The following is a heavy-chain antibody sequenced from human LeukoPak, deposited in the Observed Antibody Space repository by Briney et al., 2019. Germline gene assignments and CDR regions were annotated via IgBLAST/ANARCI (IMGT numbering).Heavy chain of an antibody. CDR2: ISSSSSYI. CDR3: TRDSGYNAFDI. CDR1: GFTFSSYS. J-gene: IGHJ3*02. V-gene: IGHV3-21*01. D-gene: IGHD5-12*01. Sequence: GGSLRLSCAASGFTFSSYSINWVRQAPGKGLEWVSSISSSSSYIYYADSVKGRFTISRDNAKNSLYLQMNSLRAEDTAVYYCTRDSGYNAFDIWGQGTMVTVSS.